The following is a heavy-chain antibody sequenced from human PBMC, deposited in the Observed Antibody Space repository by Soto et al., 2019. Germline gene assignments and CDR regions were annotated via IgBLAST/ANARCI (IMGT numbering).Heavy chain of an antibody. D-gene: IGHD6-6*01. V-gene: IGHV1-18*01. CDR3: ARDFSAYSSSSYYYYCYGMDV. CDR1: GYTFTSYG. Sequence: ASVKVSCKASGYTFTSYGMSWVRQAPGQGLKWMGWISAYNGNTNYAQKLQGRVTMTTDTSTSTAYMELRSLRSDDTAVYYCARDFSAYSSSSYYYYCYGMDVWGQGTTVTVSS. CDR2: ISAYNGNT. J-gene: IGHJ6*02.